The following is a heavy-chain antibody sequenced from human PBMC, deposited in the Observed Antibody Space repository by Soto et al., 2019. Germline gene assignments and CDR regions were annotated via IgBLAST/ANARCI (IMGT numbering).Heavy chain of an antibody. CDR1: GGSISSGGYY. Sequence: QVQLQESGPGLVKPSQTLSLTCTVSGGSISSGGYYWSWIRQHPGKGLEWIVYIYYSGSTYYSPYLKSRVTIPVDTSKNQFSLKLSSVTAADTAVYYCARWVGATSFDYWGHGTLVTVSS. J-gene: IGHJ4*01. D-gene: IGHD1-26*01. V-gene: IGHV4-31*03. CDR2: IYYSGST. CDR3: ARWVGATSFDY.